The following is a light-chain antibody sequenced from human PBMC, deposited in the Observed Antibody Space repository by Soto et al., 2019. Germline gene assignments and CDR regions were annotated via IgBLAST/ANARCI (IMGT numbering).Light chain of an antibody. J-gene: IGLJ3*02. CDR2: RNN. V-gene: IGLV1-47*01. CDR3: AAWDYSLSGTRV. Sequence: QTVVTQPPSASGTPGQRVTISCSGSSSNIGSNYVYWYQQLPGTAPKLLIYRNNQRPSGVPDRFSGSKSGTSASLAISGLRSEDEADYYCAAWDYSLSGTRVFGGGTQLTVL. CDR1: SSNIGSNY.